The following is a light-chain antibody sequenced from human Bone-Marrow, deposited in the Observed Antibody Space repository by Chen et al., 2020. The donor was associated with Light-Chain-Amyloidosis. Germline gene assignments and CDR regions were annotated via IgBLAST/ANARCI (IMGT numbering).Light chain of an antibody. CDR1: SSDVGGYNY. CDR3: RSYAGSNKLV. CDR2: EVS. V-gene: IGLV2-8*01. Sequence: QSALTQPPSASGSPGQSVTISCTGTSSDVGGYNYVSWYQQHPGKAPKLMIYEVSKRPSGVPDRFSGSKSGNTASLTGSGLQAEDEADYYCRSYAGSNKLVFGGGTKLTVL. J-gene: IGLJ3*02.